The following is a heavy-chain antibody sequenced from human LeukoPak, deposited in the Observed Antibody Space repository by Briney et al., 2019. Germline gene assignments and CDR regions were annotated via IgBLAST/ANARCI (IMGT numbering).Heavy chain of an antibody. D-gene: IGHD1-26*01. CDR3: ARDRGSSGSFPL. CDR1: GFTFSSYA. J-gene: IGHJ3*01. CDR2: ISGSGGST. V-gene: IGHV3-23*01. Sequence: TGGSLRLSCAASGFTFSSYAMSWVRQAPGKGLEWVSAISGSGGSTYYADSVKGRFTISRDNAKNSVYLQMNSLTDEDTALYYCARDRGSSGSFPLWGQGAMVTVSS.